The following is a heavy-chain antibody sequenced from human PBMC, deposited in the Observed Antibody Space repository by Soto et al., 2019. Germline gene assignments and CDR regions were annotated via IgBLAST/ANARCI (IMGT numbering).Heavy chain of an antibody. J-gene: IGHJ4*02. V-gene: IGHV1-24*01. Sequence: ASVKVSCKVSGYTLTELSMHWVRQAPGKGLEWMGGFDPEDGETIYAQRFQGRVTMTEDTSTDTAYMELSSLRSEDTAVYYCATVGTAVAGIISFGYWGQGTLVTVSS. CDR2: FDPEDGET. D-gene: IGHD6-19*01. CDR1: GYTLTELS. CDR3: ATVGTAVAGIISFGY.